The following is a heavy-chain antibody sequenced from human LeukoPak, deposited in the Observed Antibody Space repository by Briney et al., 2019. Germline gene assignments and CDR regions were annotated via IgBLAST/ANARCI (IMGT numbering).Heavy chain of an antibody. V-gene: IGHV3-30*18. D-gene: IGHD6-6*01. J-gene: IGHJ4*02. CDR1: GLTFSSYG. CDR3: AKWKYSNSGIDDY. CDR2: ISYDGSNK. Sequence: GGSLRLSCAASGLTFSSYGMHWVRQAPGKGLEWVAVISYDGSNKYYAESVKGRFTISRDNSKNTLYLQMNSLRAEDTAVYYCAKWKYSNSGIDDYWGQGTLFTVSS.